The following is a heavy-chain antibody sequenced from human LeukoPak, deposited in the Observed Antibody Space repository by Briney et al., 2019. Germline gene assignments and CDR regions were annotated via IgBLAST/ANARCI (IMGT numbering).Heavy chain of an antibody. CDR2: ISSSSSAI. J-gene: IGHJ4*02. CDR3: ARVIGSYGDSAY. CDR1: GFTFSSYS. D-gene: IGHD1-26*01. Sequence: GGSLRLSCAASGFTFSSYSMNWVRQAPGKGLVWVSYISSSSSAIYYADSVKGRFTNSRDNAKNSLYLQMNSLRAEDTAVYYCARVIGSYGDSAYWGQGTLVTVSS. V-gene: IGHV3-48*04.